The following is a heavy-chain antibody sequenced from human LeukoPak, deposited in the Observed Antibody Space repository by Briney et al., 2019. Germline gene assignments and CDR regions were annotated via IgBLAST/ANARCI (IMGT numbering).Heavy chain of an antibody. Sequence: GRSLRLSCTVSGFTFDDYAMHWVRHTPGKGLEWVAGITWNRDNIGYGDSVKGRFTISRDNVKNVLYLQMNSLRPEDTALYYCAKDLSSAITSALVLDVWGQGTTV. CDR2: ITWNRDNI. J-gene: IGHJ6*02. CDR1: GFTFDDYA. CDR3: AKDLSSAITSALVLDV. D-gene: IGHD3-22*01. V-gene: IGHV3-9*01.